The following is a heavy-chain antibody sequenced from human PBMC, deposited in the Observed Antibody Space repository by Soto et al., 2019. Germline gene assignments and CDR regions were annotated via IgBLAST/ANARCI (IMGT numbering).Heavy chain of an antibody. D-gene: IGHD3-16*02. V-gene: IGHV4-34*01. Sequence: SETLSLTCAVYGGSFSGYYWTWIRQPPGTGLEWIGEINHSGSTNYNPSLKSRFTISRDNSKNTLYLQMNSLRAEDTAVYYCAREFELRLGELSLTWLDPWGQGTLVTVSS. CDR2: INHSGST. J-gene: IGHJ5*02. CDR3: AREFELRLGELSLTWLDP. CDR1: GGSFSGYY.